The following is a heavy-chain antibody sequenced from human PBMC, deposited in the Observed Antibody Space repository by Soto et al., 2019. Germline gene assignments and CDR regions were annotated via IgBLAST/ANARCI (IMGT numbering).Heavy chain of an antibody. CDR2: IRSKDFGGTR. V-gene: IGHV3-49*03. D-gene: IGHD2-2*01. J-gene: IGHJ4*02. CDR1: GFTFGDYA. CDR3: SRVSCTSTNCLYYFDY. Sequence: PGGSLRLSCTASGFTFGDYAMSWFRQAPGKXLQWVGFIRSKDFGGTREYAASVKGRFTISRDDSKSIAYLQMNSLITEDTAVYYCSRVSCTSTNCLYYFDYWGQGTRVTVSS.